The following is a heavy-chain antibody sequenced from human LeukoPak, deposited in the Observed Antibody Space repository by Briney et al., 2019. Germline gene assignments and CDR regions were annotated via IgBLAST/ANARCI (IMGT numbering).Heavy chain of an antibody. V-gene: IGHV3-9*01. J-gene: IGHJ3*02. D-gene: IGHD3-22*01. CDR1: GFTFDDYA. Sequence: PGGSLRLSCAASGFTFDDYAMHWVRQAPGKGLEWVSGISWNSGSIGYADSVKGRFTISRDNAKNSLYLQMNSLRAKDTALYYCAKSVSSSGYYYFDAFDIWGQGTMVTVSS. CDR2: ISWNSGSI. CDR3: AKSVSSSGYYYFDAFDI.